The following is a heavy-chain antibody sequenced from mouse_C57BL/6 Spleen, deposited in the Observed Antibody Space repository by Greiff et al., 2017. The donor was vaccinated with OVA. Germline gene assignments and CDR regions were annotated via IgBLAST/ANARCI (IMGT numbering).Heavy chain of an antibody. V-gene: IGHV5-9-1*02. CDR2: ISSGGDYI. J-gene: IGHJ1*03. Sequence: EVKLMESGAGLVKPGGSLKLSCAASGFTFSSYAMSWVRQTPEKRLEWVAYISSGGDYIYYADTVKGRFTISRDNARNTLYLQMSSLKSEDTAMYYCTRGGDHWYFDVWGTGTTVTVSS. CDR1: GFTFSSYA. D-gene: IGHD3-3*01. CDR3: TRGGDHWYFDV.